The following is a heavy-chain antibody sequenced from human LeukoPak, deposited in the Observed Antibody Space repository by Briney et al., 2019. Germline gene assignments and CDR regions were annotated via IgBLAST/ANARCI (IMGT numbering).Heavy chain of an antibody. CDR3: ARGGQLVRRGAFDI. CDR1: GYTFTSYA. V-gene: IGHV1-3*01. CDR2: VNAGNGNT. D-gene: IGHD6-6*01. J-gene: IGHJ3*02. Sequence: GASVKVSCKASGYTFTSYAMHWVRQAPGQRLEWLGWVNAGNGNTKYSQKFQGRVTITRDTSASTAYMELSSLRCVDTAVYYCARGGQLVRRGAFDIWGQGTMVTVSS.